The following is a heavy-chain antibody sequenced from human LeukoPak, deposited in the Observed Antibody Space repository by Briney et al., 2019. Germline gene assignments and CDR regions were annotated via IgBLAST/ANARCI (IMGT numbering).Heavy chain of an antibody. V-gene: IGHV3-23*01. CDR2: ISDSGAGT. CDR3: VPPYYFAY. J-gene: IGHJ4*02. CDR1: GFTFSSYA. D-gene: IGHD2-21*01. Sequence: GGSLRLSCVASGFTFSSYAMSWVRQAPGKGLEWVSAISDSGAGTYYADSVKGRFTISRDNSKNALYLQMNSLTAEDTAVYYCVPPYYFAYWGQGTLVTVS.